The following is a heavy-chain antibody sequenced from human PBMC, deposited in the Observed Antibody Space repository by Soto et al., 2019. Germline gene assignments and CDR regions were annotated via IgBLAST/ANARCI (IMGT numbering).Heavy chain of an antibody. J-gene: IGHJ4*02. CDR1: GFTFSDYC. CDR3: ARVFFDKWVRQGDFDY. CDR2: ISSSGSTI. Sequence: QVQLVESGGGLVKPGGSLRLSCAASGFTFSDYCMSWIRQAPGKGLEWVSYISSSGSTIYYADSVKGQFTISRDNAKNSLYLQMNSLRAEDTAVYYCARVFFDKWVRQGDFDYWGQGTLVTVSS. D-gene: IGHD1-26*01. V-gene: IGHV3-11*01.